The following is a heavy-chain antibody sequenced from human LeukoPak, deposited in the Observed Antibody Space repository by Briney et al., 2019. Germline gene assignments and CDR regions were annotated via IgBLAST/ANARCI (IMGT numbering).Heavy chain of an antibody. CDR1: GFTFSSYA. D-gene: IGHD1-1*01. V-gene: IGHV3-64D*09. CDR2: ISSNGGST. CDR3: VKITSVTGGDC. Sequence: GGSLRLSCSASGFTFSSYAMHWVRQAPGKGLEYVSVISSNGGSTYYADPVKGRFTISRDNSKNTLYLQVISLRDEDAAVYYCVKITSVTGGDCWGQGTRLTVSS. J-gene: IGHJ4*02.